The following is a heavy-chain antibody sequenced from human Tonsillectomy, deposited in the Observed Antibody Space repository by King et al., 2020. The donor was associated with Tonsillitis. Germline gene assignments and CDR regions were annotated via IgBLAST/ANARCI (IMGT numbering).Heavy chain of an antibody. CDR3: AREADHCRGGSCYYGPLDY. D-gene: IGHD2-15*01. CDR1: GFTFSSYE. Sequence: QLVQSGGGLVQPGGSLRLSCAASGFTFSSYEMNWVRQAPGKGLEWGSYISSSGITIYYADSVKGRFTISRDNAKNSLYLQMNSLRAADTAVYYCAREADHCRGGSCYYGPLDYWGQGALVTVSS. V-gene: IGHV3-48*03. J-gene: IGHJ4*02. CDR2: ISSSGITI.